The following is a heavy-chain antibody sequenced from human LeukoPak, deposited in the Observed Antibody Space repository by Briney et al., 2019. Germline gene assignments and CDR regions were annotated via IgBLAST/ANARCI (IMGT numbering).Heavy chain of an antibody. D-gene: IGHD6-13*01. Sequence: GGSLRLSCAASGFTFDDYAMHWVRQAPGKGLEWVSGISWNSGSIDYADSVKGRFTISRDNAKNSLYLQMNSLRAEDTALYYWAKDSSSSSWRLFDPWGQGTLVTVSS. J-gene: IGHJ5*02. CDR1: GFTFDDYA. CDR3: AKDSSSSSWRLFDP. V-gene: IGHV3-9*01. CDR2: ISWNSGSI.